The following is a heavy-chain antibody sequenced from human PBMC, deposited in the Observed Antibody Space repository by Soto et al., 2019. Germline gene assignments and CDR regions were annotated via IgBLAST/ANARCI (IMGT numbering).Heavy chain of an antibody. J-gene: IGHJ3*02. D-gene: IGHD2-15*01. V-gene: IGHV3-66*01. CDR1: GCIVCVTY. CDR3: AREPRYCRGGSCSITGDAYDI. CDR2: ISNRGDT. Sequence: GGALRLPRTASGCIVCVTYLNLGPPAPGEGLGWVSVISNRGDTHYADSVRGRFSLSRDISDDTLHLQMNNLRVEDTAVYYCAREPRYCRGGSCSITGDAYDIWGQGTMVTVS.